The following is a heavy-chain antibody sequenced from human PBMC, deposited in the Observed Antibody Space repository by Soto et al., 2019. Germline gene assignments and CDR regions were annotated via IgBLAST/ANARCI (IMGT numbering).Heavy chain of an antibody. V-gene: IGHV4-61*01. CDR3: ARVTDILTGYPHDY. Sequence: SETLSLTCTVSGGSVSSGSYYWSWIRQPPGKGLEWIGYIFYSGITNYNPSLKSRVTISVDTSKNQFSLKLSSVTAADTAVYYCARVTDILTGYPHDYWGQGTLVTVSS. J-gene: IGHJ4*02. D-gene: IGHD3-9*01. CDR1: GGSVSSGSYY. CDR2: IFYSGIT.